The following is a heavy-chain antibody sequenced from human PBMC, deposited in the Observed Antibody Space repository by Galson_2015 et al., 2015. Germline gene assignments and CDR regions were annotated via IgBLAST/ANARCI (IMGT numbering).Heavy chain of an antibody. Sequence: SLRLSCAASGFTFSSYAMSWVRQAPGKGLEWVSAISGSGGSTYYADSVKVRFTISRDNSKNTLYLQMNSLRAEDTAVYYCASGGRKKYDSSGSFDYWGQGTLVTVSS. CDR1: GFTFSSYA. CDR2: ISGSGGST. J-gene: IGHJ4*02. CDR3: ASGGRKKYDSSGSFDY. D-gene: IGHD3-22*01. V-gene: IGHV3-23*01.